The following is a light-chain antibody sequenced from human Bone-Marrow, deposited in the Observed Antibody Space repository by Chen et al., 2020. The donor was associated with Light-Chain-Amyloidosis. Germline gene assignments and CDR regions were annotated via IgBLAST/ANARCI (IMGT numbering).Light chain of an antibody. J-gene: IGLJ1*01. CDR1: SSNIGINY. V-gene: IGLV1-47*01. Sequence: QSVLTQPPSASGTPGQRVTISCSGASSNIGINYVYWNQHVPGAAPNLLIHSNNQRPSGVPDRFSASKSGTSAFLAISGLRSEDEADYYCAAWDGSLSGYVFGTGTKVIVL. CDR2: SNN. CDR3: AAWDGSLSGYV.